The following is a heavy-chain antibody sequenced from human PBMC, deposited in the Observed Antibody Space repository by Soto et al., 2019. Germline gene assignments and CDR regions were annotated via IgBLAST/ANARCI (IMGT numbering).Heavy chain of an antibody. CDR1: GYSFTSYW. V-gene: IGHV5-51*01. D-gene: IGHD3-10*01. CDR3: ARHPIVRGPKSDYYYGMDV. J-gene: IGHJ6*02. Sequence: PGESLKISCKGSGYSFTSYWIGWVRQMPGKGLEWMGIIYPGDSDTRYSPSFQGQVTISADKSISTSYLQWSSLKASDTAMYYCARHPIVRGPKSDYYYGMDVWGQGTTVTVSS. CDR2: IYPGDSDT.